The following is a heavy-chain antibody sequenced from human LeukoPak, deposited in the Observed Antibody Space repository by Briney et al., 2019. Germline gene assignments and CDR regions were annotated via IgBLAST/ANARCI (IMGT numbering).Heavy chain of an antibody. CDR2: IYYNGGT. V-gene: IGHV4-59*08. CDR3: ARHRRYWFDP. CDR1: GGSISSYS. J-gene: IGHJ5*02. Sequence: SETLSLTCTVSGGSISSYSWSWIRQPPGKGLEWIGYIYYNGGTNYNPSLKSRVTISVDTSKNQFSLKLSSVTAADTAVYYCARHRRYWFDPWGQGTLVTVSS.